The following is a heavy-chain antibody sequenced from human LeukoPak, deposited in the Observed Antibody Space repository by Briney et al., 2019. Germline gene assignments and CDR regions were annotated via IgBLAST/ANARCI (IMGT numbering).Heavy chain of an antibody. Sequence: GASVKVSCKASGYTFTSYGISWVRQAPGQGLEWMGWISAYNDNTSYAQKLQGRVTMTTDTSTRTAYMELRSLRSDDTAVYYCATGYSTDFDYWGQGTLVTVSS. CDR2: ISAYNDNT. D-gene: IGHD6-13*01. CDR3: ATGYSTDFDY. J-gene: IGHJ4*02. V-gene: IGHV1-18*01. CDR1: GYTFTSYG.